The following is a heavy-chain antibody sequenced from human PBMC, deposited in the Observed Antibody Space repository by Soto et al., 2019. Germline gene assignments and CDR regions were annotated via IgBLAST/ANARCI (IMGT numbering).Heavy chain of an antibody. Sequence: EVQVVESGGGLAQPGGSLRLSCAASGFTFSNYWMSWVRQAPGKGLEWVANIKQDGGEKYYVDSVKGRFTISRDNAKDSLYLQLNSLRAEDTAVHYCARVGYYGSGNYGNYFDYWGQGTLVTVSS. V-gene: IGHV3-7*03. J-gene: IGHJ4*02. CDR3: ARVGYYGSGNYGNYFDY. D-gene: IGHD3-10*01. CDR2: IKQDGGEK. CDR1: GFTFSNYW.